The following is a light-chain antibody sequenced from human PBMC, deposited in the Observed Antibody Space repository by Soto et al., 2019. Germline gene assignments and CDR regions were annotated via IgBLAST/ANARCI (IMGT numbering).Light chain of an antibody. CDR2: GAS. J-gene: IGKJ4*01. CDR3: QQYGSSPPLT. CDR1: QSVSSSY. V-gene: IGKV3-20*01. Sequence: EIGLTQSPGTLSLSPGERATLSCRASQSVSSSYLAWYQQKPGQAPRLLIYGASSRATGIPDRFSGSGSGTDFTLTISRLEPEDFAVYYCQQYGSSPPLTFGGGTKVDI.